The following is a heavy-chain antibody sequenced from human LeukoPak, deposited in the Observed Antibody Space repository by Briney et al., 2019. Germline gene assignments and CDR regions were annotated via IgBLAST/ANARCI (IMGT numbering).Heavy chain of an antibody. CDR2: ISSSGSTI. Sequence: GGSLRLSCAASGFSFSDYYMAWIRQAPGKGLEWVSYISSSGSTIYYADSVKGRFTISRDNAKNSLYLQMNSLRAEDTAVYYCASGYCGSISCYASVYWGQGTLVTVSS. CDR1: GFSFSDYY. J-gene: IGHJ4*02. CDR3: ASGYCGSISCYASVY. V-gene: IGHV3-11*04. D-gene: IGHD2-2*03.